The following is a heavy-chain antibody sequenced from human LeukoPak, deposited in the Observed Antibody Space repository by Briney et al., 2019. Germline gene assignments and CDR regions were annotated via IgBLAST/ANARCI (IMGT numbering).Heavy chain of an antibody. J-gene: IGHJ4*02. V-gene: IGHV4-61*02. CDR3: ARASHSGSYLGVFDY. CDR1: GNSISSGDNY. CDR2: IYTSGST. D-gene: IGHD1-26*01. Sequence: PSETLSLTCTVSGNSISSGDNYWSWIRQPAGKGLERIGRIYTSGSTNYNPSLKSRVTISGDTSKNQFSLRLSSVTAADTAVYYCARASHSGSYLGVFDYWGQGTLVTVSS.